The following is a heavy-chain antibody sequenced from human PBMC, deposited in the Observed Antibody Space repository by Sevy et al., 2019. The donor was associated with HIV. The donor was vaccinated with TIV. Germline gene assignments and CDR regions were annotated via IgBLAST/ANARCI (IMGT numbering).Heavy chain of an antibody. Sequence: GGSLRLSCAASGFTFSSYAMHWVRQAPGKGLEWVAVISYDGSNKYYADSVKGRFTISRDNSKNTLYLQMNSLRAEDKAVYYWARAGYCSSTSCSKSPNSFDPWGQGTLVTISS. CDR1: GFTFSSYA. J-gene: IGHJ5*02. CDR2: ISYDGSNK. V-gene: IGHV3-30-3*01. D-gene: IGHD2-2*03. CDR3: ARAGYCSSTSCSKSPNSFDP.